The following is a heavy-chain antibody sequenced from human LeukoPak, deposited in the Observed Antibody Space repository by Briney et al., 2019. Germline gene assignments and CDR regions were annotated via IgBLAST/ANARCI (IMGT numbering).Heavy chain of an antibody. V-gene: IGHV4-59*08. CDR2: ICHSGNT. D-gene: IGHD6-6*01. CDR3: AKHTFARPFDY. CDR1: GDSISSYY. Sequence: ASETLSLTCTVSGDSISSYYWSWIRQPPGKGLEWIGYICHSGNTNSNPSLKSRVTISVDTSKNQFSLKLSSVTAADTAVYYCAKHTFARPFDYWGQGTLVTVSS. J-gene: IGHJ4*02.